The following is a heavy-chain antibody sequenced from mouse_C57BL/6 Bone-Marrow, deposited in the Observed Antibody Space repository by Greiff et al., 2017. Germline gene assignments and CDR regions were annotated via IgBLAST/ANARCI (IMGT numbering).Heavy chain of an antibody. Sequence: VQLQQSGAELVKPGASVKLSCKASGYTFTSYWMHWVKQRPGRGLERIGRIDPNSGGTKYNAKFKSKATLTVDKPSSTAYMQLSSLTSEYSAVYYCARDLCSNFYYFDYWGQGTTRTVSS. J-gene: IGHJ2*01. CDR1: GYTFTSYW. D-gene: IGHD2-5*01. CDR3: ARDLCSNFYYFDY. CDR2: IDPNSGGT. V-gene: IGHV1-72*01.